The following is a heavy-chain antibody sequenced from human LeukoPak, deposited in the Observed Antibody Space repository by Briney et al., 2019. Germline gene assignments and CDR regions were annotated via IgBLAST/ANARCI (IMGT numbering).Heavy chain of an antibody. V-gene: IGHV3-9*01. D-gene: IGHD3-10*01. CDR1: GFTFDNYA. Sequence: GGSLRLSCAGSGFTFDNYAMHWVRQAPGKGLEWVSGISWNSGSIGYADSVKGRFTISRDNAKNSLYLQMNSLRAEDTALYYCAKENLQTFYYGSGSFQHWGQGTLVTVSS. J-gene: IGHJ1*01. CDR2: ISWNSGSI. CDR3: AKENLQTFYYGSGSFQH.